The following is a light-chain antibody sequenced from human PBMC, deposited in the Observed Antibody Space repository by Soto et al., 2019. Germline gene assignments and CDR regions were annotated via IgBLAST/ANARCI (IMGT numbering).Light chain of an antibody. CDR3: QVWDGSTDQVV. CDR1: NIGSKS. V-gene: IGLV3-21*02. J-gene: IGLJ2*01. CDR2: DDS. Sequence: SYELTQPPAVSVAPGQTARITCGGDNIGSKSVHWYQQKAGQVPVLVVYDDSDRPSGISERLSGSNSGNTATLTISTVEAGDEADYYCQVWDGSTDQVVFAGGTKVTVL.